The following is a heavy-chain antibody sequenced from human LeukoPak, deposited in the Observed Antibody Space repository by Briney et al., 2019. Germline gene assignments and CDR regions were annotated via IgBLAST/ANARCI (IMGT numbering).Heavy chain of an antibody. V-gene: IGHV4-59*01. D-gene: IGHD5-18*01. CDR2: IYYSGST. CDR3: ARYGYSYGDWFDP. J-gene: IGHJ5*02. Sequence: SETLPLTCTVSGGSISNYYWSWIRQPPGKGLEWIGYIYYSGSTNYNPSLKSRVTISVDTSKNQFSLKLSSVTAADTAVYYCARYGYSYGDWFDPWGQGTLVTVSS. CDR1: GGSISNYY.